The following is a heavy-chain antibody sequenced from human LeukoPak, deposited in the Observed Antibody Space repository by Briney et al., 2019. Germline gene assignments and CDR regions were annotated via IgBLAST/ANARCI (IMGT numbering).Heavy chain of an antibody. J-gene: IGHJ4*02. D-gene: IGHD5/OR15-5a*01. V-gene: IGHV1-2*02. CDR1: GYTFTNYG. CDR2: ISPNSGAT. Sequence: ASVKVSCKASGYTFTNYGISWVRQAPGQGLEWMGWISPNSGATNYAQNFQGRVTMTRDTSISTAYMELSRLRSDDTAVYYCATSRVRLYYFDLWGQGTLVTVSS. CDR3: ATSRVRLYYFDL.